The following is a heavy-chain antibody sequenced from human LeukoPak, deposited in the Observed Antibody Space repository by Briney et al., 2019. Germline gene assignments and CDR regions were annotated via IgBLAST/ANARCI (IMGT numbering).Heavy chain of an antibody. CDR1: GGSFSGYY. J-gene: IGHJ5*02. CDR2: INHSGST. V-gene: IGHV4-34*01. D-gene: IGHD4-17*01. CDR3: VSGDYGVWFDL. Sequence: PAETLSLTCAVYGGSFSGYYWSWIRQPPGKGLEWIWEINHSGSTNYNPALKRRGTISVDTSKNQLSLKLTSVTAADTAVYYCVSGDYGVWFDLWGQGTLVTVSS.